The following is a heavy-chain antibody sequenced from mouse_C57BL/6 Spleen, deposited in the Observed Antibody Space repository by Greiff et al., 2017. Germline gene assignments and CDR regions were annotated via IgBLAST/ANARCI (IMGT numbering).Heavy chain of an antibody. CDR2: IYPGDGDT. CDR3: ARKSGYGSLYAMDY. CDR1: GYAFSSYW. V-gene: IGHV1-80*01. J-gene: IGHJ4*01. D-gene: IGHD1-1*01. Sequence: VKLQESGAELVKPGASVKISCKASGYAFSSYWMNWVKQRPGKGLEWIGQIYPGDGDTNYNGKFKGKATLTADKSSSTAYMQLSSLTSEDSAVYFCARKSGYGSLYAMDYWGQGTAVTVSS.